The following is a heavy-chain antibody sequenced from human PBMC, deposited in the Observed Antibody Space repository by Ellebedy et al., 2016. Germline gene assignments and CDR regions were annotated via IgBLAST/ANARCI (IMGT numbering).Heavy chain of an antibody. CDR1: GGSISSYH. CDR2: IYYTGST. CDR3: ARGNTIFGTGS. Sequence: GSLRLSCTVSGGSISSYHWSWIRQPPGKGLEWIGYIYYTGSTNYNPSLKSRVTISVDTSKNQSSLKLSSVTAADTAVYYCARGNTIFGTGSWGQGTLVTVSS. J-gene: IGHJ5*02. V-gene: IGHV4-59*01. D-gene: IGHD3-3*01.